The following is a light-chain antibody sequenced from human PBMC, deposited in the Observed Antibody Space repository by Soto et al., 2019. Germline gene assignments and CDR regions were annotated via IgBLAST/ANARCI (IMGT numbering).Light chain of an antibody. CDR3: SSYAGSSNV. CDR2: EVN. V-gene: IGLV2-8*01. CDR1: NSDVGGYNY. J-gene: IGLJ1*01. Sequence: QLVLTQPPSASGSPGQSVAISCTGTNSDVGGYNYVSWYQQHPGKAPKLMIYEVNKRPSGVPDRFSGSKSGNTASLTVSGLQAEDEADYYCSSYAGSSNVFGTGTKLTVL.